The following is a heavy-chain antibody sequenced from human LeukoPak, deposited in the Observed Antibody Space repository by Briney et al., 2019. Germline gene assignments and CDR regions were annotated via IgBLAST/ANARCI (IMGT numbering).Heavy chain of an antibody. V-gene: IGHV3-66*02. CDR2: IYSGGST. D-gene: IGHD3-16*01. J-gene: IGHJ5*02. Sequence: GGSLRLSCAASGFTFSSYWMSWVRQAPGKGLEWVSVIYSGGSTYYADSVKGRFTISRDNSKNTLYLQMNSLRAEDTAVYYCARETAEPIALGDPWGQGTLVTVSS. CDR1: GFTFSSYW. CDR3: ARETAEPIALGDP.